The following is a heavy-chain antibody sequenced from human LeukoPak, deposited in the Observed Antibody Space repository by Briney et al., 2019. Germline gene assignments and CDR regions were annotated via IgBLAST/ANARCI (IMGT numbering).Heavy chain of an antibody. CDR1: GFTFSSYS. D-gene: IGHD3-3*01. CDR3: ARNYDFWSGYYPNWFDP. J-gene: IGHJ5*02. CDR2: ISSSSSYI. Sequence: GGSLRLSCAASGFTFSSYSMNWVRQAPGKGLEWVSSISSSSSYIYYADSVKGRFTISRDNAKNSLYLQMNSLRAEDTAVYYCARNYDFWSGYYPNWFDPWGQGTLVTVSS. V-gene: IGHV3-21*01.